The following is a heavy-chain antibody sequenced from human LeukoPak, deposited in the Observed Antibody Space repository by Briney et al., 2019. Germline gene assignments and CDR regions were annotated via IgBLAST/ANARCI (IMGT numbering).Heavy chain of an antibody. D-gene: IGHD6-19*01. CDR1: GFTFSNYA. Sequence: GGSLRLSCAASGFTFSNYAMSWVRQAPGKGLEWVSAFSGSGASTYYADSVKGRFTISRDNSKNTLYLQMDSLRAEDTAVYYCAKALSRSRSIAVAGYACGFDYWGQGTLVTVSS. CDR2: FSGSGAST. CDR3: AKALSRSRSIAVAGYACGFDY. V-gene: IGHV3-23*01. J-gene: IGHJ4*02.